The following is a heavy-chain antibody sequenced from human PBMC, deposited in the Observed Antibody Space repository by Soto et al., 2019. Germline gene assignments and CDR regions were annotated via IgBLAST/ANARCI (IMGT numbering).Heavy chain of an antibody. J-gene: IGHJ4*02. Sequence: QITLKESGPTLVKPTQTLTLTCTFSGFSLNTSGVGVGWVSQPPGKALEWLALIYGNDDQRYNLFLKNSLTITTDTSRDQVVLTMTHMDPVDTATYYCAHANNWDYRTPYYFDYWGQGTLVTVS. D-gene: IGHD1-7*01. CDR1: GFSLNTSGVG. CDR3: AHANNWDYRTPYYFDY. V-gene: IGHV2-5*01. CDR2: IYGNDDQ.